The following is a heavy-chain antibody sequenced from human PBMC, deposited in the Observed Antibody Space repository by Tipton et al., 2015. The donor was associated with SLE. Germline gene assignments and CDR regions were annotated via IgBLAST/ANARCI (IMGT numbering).Heavy chain of an antibody. V-gene: IGHV3-30-3*01. CDR3: ARDYDFGVALDY. CDR1: GFTFSSYA. CDR2: ISYDGSNK. J-gene: IGHJ4*02. Sequence: SLRLSCAASGFTFSSYAMHWVRQAPGKGLEWVAVISYDGSNKYYADSVKGRFTISRDNSKNTLYLQMNSLRAEDTAVYYCARDYDFGVALDYWGQGTLVTVSS. D-gene: IGHD3-3*01.